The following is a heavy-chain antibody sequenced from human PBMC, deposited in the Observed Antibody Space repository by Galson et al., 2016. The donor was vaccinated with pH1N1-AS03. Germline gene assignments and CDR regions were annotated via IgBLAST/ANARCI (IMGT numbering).Heavy chain of an antibody. J-gene: IGHJ6*02. CDR1: GDSISTSNW. V-gene: IGHV4-4*02. D-gene: IGHD5-18*01. CDR2: VSHAGRT. Sequence: LSLTCAVSGDSISTSNWWSWVRQPPGKGLEWIGEVSHAGRTNYSPSLKSRVTISLDKSKNQFSLQLTSVTAVDTAVYYCARDVLPYSLGLDVWGQGTTVTVSS. CDR3: ARDVLPYSLGLDV.